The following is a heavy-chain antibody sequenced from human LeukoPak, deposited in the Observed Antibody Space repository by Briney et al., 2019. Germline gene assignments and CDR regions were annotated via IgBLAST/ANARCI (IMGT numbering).Heavy chain of an antibody. Sequence: PGGPLRLSCAASGFTFSSYAMHWVRQAPGKGLEWVAVISYDGSNKYYADSVKGRFTISRDNSKNTLYLQMNSLRAEDTAVYYCARDRQAFDIWGQGTMVTVSS. CDR3: ARDRQAFDI. CDR2: ISYDGSNK. J-gene: IGHJ3*02. CDR1: GFTFSSYA. V-gene: IGHV3-30-3*01.